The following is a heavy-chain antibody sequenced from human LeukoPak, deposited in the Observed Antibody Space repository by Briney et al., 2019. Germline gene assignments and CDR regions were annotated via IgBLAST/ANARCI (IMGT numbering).Heavy chain of an antibody. Sequence: SVKVSCKASGGTFSSYAISWVRQAPGQGLEWMGGIIPIFGTANYAQKFQGRVTNTADESTSTAYMELSSLRSEDTAVYYCARANVRLTRAGSYWSYWGQGTLVTVSS. D-gene: IGHD3-10*01. J-gene: IGHJ4*02. CDR2: IIPIFGTA. CDR1: GGTFSSYA. CDR3: ARANVRLTRAGSYWSY. V-gene: IGHV1-69*13.